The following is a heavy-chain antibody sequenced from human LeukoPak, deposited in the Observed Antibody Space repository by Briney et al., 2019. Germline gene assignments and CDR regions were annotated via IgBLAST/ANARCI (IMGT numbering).Heavy chain of an antibody. CDR2: IKQDGSEK. D-gene: IGHD1-26*01. V-gene: IGHV3-7*01. CDR3: ARRSGLEY. J-gene: IGHJ4*02. Sequence: GGSLRLSCAASRFTFSNYWMSWVRQAPGKGLEWVANIKQDGSEKYYADSVKGRFTISRDNAKHSLYLQMNSLRSEDTAVYYCARRSGLEYWGQGTLVTVSS. CDR1: RFTFSNYW.